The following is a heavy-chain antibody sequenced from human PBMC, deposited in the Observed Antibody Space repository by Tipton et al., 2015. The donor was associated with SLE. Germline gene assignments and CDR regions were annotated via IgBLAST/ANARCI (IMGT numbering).Heavy chain of an antibody. J-gene: IGHJ3*02. V-gene: IGHV3-13*01. CDR1: GFTFSSYD. CDR2: IGTAGDT. CDR3: ARRYCTSTTCQAFDI. Sequence: QLVQSGGGLVQPGGSLRLSCAASGFTFSSYDMHWVRQATGKGLEWVSAIGTAGDTYYPGSVKGRFTISRENAKNSLYLQMNSLRAADTAVYYCARRYCTSTTCQAFDIWGQGTMVTVSS. D-gene: IGHD2-2*01.